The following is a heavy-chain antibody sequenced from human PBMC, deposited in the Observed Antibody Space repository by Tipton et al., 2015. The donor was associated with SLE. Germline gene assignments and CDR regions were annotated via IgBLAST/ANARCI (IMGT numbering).Heavy chain of an antibody. CDR1: GYSISSGYY. CDR3: ARGIRYSSSHDY. V-gene: IGHV4-38-2*01. CDR2: IYHSGST. J-gene: IGHJ4*02. D-gene: IGHD6-13*01. Sequence: TLSLTCAISGYSISSGYYWGWIRQPPGKGLEWIGSIYHSGSTYYNPSLKSRVTISVDTSKNQFSLKLSSVTAADTAVYYCARGIRYSSSHDYWGQGTLVTVSS.